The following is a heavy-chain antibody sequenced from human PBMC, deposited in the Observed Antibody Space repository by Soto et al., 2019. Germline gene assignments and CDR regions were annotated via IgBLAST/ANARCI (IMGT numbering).Heavy chain of an antibody. CDR3: VTAWRRATSGREPFDM. V-gene: IGHV3-64D*06. J-gene: IGHJ3*02. Sequence: GGTLRLSCSASGFIFSTYAMHWVRQAPGRGLEYVSVIGSTGETTYYAESVKGRFTISRDNSKNTLYLQMSSLRTQDTAVYYCVTAWRRATSGREPFDMCPQATMVTVS. D-gene: IGHD1-26*01. CDR1: GFIFSTYA. CDR2: IGSTGETT.